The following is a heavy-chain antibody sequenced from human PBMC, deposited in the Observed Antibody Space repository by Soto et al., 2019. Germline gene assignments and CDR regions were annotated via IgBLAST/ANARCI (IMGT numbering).Heavy chain of an antibody. D-gene: IGHD2-15*01. CDR2: IKQDGSGK. V-gene: IGHV3-7*01. J-gene: IGHJ3*02. CDR1: GFTFSSYW. Sequence: GGSLRLSCAASGFTFSSYWMSWVRQAPGKGLEWVANIKQDGSGKYYVDSVKGRFTISRDNAKNSLYLQMNSLRAEDTAVYYCARDWVGKVAATPAFDIWGQGTMVTVSS. CDR3: ARDWVGKVAATPAFDI.